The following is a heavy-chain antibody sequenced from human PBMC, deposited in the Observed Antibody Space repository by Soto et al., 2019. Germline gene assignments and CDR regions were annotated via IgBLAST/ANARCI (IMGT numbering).Heavy chain of an antibody. CDR3: AKPATPRPGYCSGGSCGYWFDP. V-gene: IGHV4-34*01. D-gene: IGHD2-15*01. CDR1: GGSFSGYY. J-gene: IGHJ5*02. CDR2: INHSGST. Sequence: SETLSLTCAVYGGSFSGYYWSWIRQPPGKGLEWIGEINHSGSTNYNPSLKSRVTISVDTSKNQFSLKLSSVTAADTAVYYCAKPATPRPGYCSGGSCGYWFDPWGQGTLVTVSS.